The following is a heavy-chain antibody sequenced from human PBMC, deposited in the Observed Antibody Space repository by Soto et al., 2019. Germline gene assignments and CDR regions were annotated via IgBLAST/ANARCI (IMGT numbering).Heavy chain of an antibody. CDR2: IYPGDSDT. J-gene: IGHJ3*02. D-gene: IGHD3-22*01. CDR1: GYSFTSYW. Sequence: PGESLKISCKGSGYSFTSYWIGWVRQMPGKGLEWMGIIYPGDSDTRYSPSFQGQVTISADKSISTAHLQWSSLKASDTAMYYCARQLDSSGYYWAIWGQGTMVTVSS. V-gene: IGHV5-51*01. CDR3: ARQLDSSGYYWAI.